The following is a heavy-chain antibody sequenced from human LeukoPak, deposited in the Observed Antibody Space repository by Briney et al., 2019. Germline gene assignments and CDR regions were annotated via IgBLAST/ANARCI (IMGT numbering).Heavy chain of an antibody. J-gene: IGHJ4*02. CDR3: AKDKLERRGIFDY. D-gene: IGHD1-1*01. V-gene: IGHV3-43*02. Sequence: GGSLRLSCAASGFTFDDYAMHWVRQAPGKGLEWVSLISGDGGSTYYADSVKGRFTISRDNSKNSLYLQMNSLRTEGTALYYCAKDKLERRGIFDYWGQGTLVTVSS. CDR1: GFTFDDYA. CDR2: ISGDGGST.